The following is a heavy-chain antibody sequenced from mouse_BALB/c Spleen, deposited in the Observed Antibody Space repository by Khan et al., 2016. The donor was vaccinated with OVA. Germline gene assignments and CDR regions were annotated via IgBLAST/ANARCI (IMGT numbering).Heavy chain of an antibody. J-gene: IGHJ3*01. CDR2: INPSNGYT. CDR1: GYTFTSYT. Sequence: QVQLKESGAELARPGASVKMSCKASGYTFTSYTIHWIKLRPGQGLEWIGYINPSNGYTNYNQKFKDKATLTADKSSTTAYMELSSLTSDDSTLCNCVRDRADHRNDGWFAYWGQGTLVTVSA. V-gene: IGHV1-4*01. CDR3: VRDRADHRNDGWFAY. D-gene: IGHD2-14*01.